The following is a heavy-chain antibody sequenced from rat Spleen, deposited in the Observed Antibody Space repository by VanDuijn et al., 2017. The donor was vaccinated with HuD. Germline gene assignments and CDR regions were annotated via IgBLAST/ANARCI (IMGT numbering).Heavy chain of an antibody. Sequence: EVQLVESGGGLVQPGRSLKLSCAASGFTLSDYYMAWVRQAPTKGLEWVATISYDGIITYYRDSVKGRFTISRDNAKNTLPRQMDSLRSEDTATYYCARHPGALDYWGQGVMVTVAS. D-gene: IGHD1-4*01. CDR1: GFTLSDYY. CDR2: ISYDGIIT. CDR3: ARHPGALDY. V-gene: IGHV5-29*01. J-gene: IGHJ2*01.